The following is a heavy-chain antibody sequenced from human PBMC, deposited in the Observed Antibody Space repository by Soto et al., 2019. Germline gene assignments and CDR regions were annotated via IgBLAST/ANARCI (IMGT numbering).Heavy chain of an antibody. V-gene: IGHV3-21*01. D-gene: IGHD2-2*01. CDR3: ARDGLLYCSSTSCYRYNWFDP. CDR1: GFTFSSYS. J-gene: IGHJ5*02. CDR2: ISSSSSYI. Sequence: EVQLVESGGGLVKPGGSLRLSCAASGFTFSSYSMNWVRQAPGKGLEWVSSISSSSSYIYYADSVKGRFTISRDNAKNSLYLQMNSLRAEDTAVYYCARDGLLYCSSTSCYRYNWFDPWGQGTLVTVSS.